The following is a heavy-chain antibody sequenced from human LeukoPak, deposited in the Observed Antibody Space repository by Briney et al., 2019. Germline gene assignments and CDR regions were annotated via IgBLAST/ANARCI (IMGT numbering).Heavy chain of an antibody. CDR3: ARGFHLSVAGTRYYYGMDV. V-gene: IGHV1-18*01. CDR1: GYTFTSYG. J-gene: IGHJ6*02. Sequence: GASVKVSCKASGYTFTSYGISWVRQAPGQGLEWMGWISAYNGNTNYAQKLQGRVTMTTDTSTSTAYMELRSLRSDDTAVYYCARGFHLSVAGTRYYYGMDVWGQGTTVTVSS. D-gene: IGHD6-19*01. CDR2: ISAYNGNT.